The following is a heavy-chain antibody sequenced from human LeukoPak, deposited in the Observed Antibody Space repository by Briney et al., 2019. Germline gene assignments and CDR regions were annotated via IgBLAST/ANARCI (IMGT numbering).Heavy chain of an antibody. CDR2: ISSNGGST. CDR3: VKDPGGYSSGWYLGAFDY. D-gene: IGHD6-19*01. CDR1: GFTFSSYA. Sequence: GSLRLSCSASGFTFSSYAMHWISQAPGKGLEYVSAISSNGGSTYYADSVKGRFTISRDNSKNTLYLQMSSLRAEDTAVYYCVKDPGGYSSGWYLGAFDYWGQRTMVTVSS. V-gene: IGHV3-64D*09. J-gene: IGHJ4*02.